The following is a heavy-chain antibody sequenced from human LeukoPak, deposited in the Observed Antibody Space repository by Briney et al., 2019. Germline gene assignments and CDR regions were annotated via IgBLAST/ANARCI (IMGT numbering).Heavy chain of an antibody. D-gene: IGHD3-16*01. CDR2: ISYDGSNK. V-gene: IGHV3-30*04. Sequence: PGRSLRLSCAASGFTFSSYAMHWVRQAPGKGLEWVAVISYDGSNKYYADSVRGRFTISRDNSKNTLYLQMNSLRAEDTAVYYCARASIAAKIGGNWFDPWGQGTLVTVSS. CDR3: ARASIAAKIGGNWFDP. CDR1: GFTFSSYA. J-gene: IGHJ5*02.